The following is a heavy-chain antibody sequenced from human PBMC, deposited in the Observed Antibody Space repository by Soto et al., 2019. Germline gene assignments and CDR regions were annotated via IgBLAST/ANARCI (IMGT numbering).Heavy chain of an antibody. Sequence: ASETLSLTCTVSGGSLSSYDWSWIRQPPGKGLEWIGYIYYSGSTNYNPSLKSRVTISVDTSKNQFSLKLSSVTAADTAVYYCARGIEGWYQGRYYYGMDVWGQGTTVTVSS. CDR3: ARGIEGWYQGRYYYGMDV. D-gene: IGHD6-19*01. CDR2: IYYSGST. CDR1: GGSLSSYD. J-gene: IGHJ6*02. V-gene: IGHV4-59*01.